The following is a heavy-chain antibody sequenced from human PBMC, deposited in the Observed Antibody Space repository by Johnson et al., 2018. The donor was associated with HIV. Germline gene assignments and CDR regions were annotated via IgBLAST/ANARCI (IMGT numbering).Heavy chain of an antibody. CDR2: IKQDGSEK. V-gene: IGHV3-7*05. CDR1: GFTFSTYW. Sequence: EQLVESGGGLVQPGGSLRLSCAASGFTFSTYWMSWVRQAPGKGLEWVANIKQDGSEKYYLDSMKGRFTISRDNAKNSLYLQMNSLRAEDTAVYYCAMPSMVQGGPDAFDIWGQGTMVTVSS. J-gene: IGHJ3*02. CDR3: AMPSMVQGGPDAFDI. D-gene: IGHD3-10*01.